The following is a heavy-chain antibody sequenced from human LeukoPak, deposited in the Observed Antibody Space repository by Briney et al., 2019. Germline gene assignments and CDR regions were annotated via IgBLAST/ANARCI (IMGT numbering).Heavy chain of an antibody. CDR2: IHYSGST. Sequence: KPSETLSLTCTVSGDSVSSYYWSWIRQPPGKGLEWIGYIHYSGSTNYNPSLKSRVTISVDTSKNQFSLKLSSVTAADTAVYYCARLRDWFDPWGQGTLVTVSS. J-gene: IGHJ5*02. CDR3: ARLRDWFDP. V-gene: IGHV4-59*08. CDR1: GDSVSSYY.